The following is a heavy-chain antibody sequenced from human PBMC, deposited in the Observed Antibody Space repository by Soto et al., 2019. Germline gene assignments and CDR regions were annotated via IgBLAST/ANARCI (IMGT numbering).Heavy chain of an antibody. D-gene: IGHD1-7*01. CDR3: TTSHEGELKN. Sequence: PWETLSLTCAFSVGSISSSSWWTWVRQSPGKGLEWIGEIFESGATNYNPSLKSRLTMSVDKSKNQFSLNLSSLTAADTAVYFCTTSHEGELKNLGQGTLVNVSS. V-gene: IGHV4-4*02. J-gene: IGHJ4*02. CDR1: VGSISSSSW. CDR2: IFESGAT.